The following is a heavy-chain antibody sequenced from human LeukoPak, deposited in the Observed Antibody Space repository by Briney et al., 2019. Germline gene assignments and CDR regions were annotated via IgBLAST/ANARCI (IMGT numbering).Heavy chain of an antibody. CDR2: IIPIFGTA. CDR3: ANPGTEYQLSP. CDR1: GGTFSSYA. J-gene: IGHJ5*02. D-gene: IGHD2-2*01. Sequence: SVKVSCEASGGTFSSYAISWVRQAPGQGLEWMGGIIPIFGTANYAQKFQGRVTITADESTSTAYMELSSLRSEDTAVYYCANPGTEYQLSPWGQGTLVTVSS. V-gene: IGHV1-69*13.